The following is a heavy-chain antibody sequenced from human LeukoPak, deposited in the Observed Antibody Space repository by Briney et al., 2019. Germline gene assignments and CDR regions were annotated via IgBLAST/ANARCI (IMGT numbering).Heavy chain of an antibody. D-gene: IGHD4-17*01. CDR2: IFYDGSNN. V-gene: IGHV3-33*01. Sequence: GGSLRLSCAASGFTFSSYGMHWVRQAPGMGLEWVALIFYDGSNNYYADSVKGRFTISRDNSKNTLYLQMNSLRAEDTAVYYCAGGTYALDFWGQGTLVTVSS. CDR3: AGGTYALDF. CDR1: GFTFSSYG. J-gene: IGHJ4*02.